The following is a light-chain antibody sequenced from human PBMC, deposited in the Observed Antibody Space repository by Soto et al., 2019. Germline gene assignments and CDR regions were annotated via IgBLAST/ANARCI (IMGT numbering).Light chain of an antibody. CDR2: WAS. J-gene: IGKJ4*01. CDR3: QQYYSTPLT. Sequence: DIVMTQSPDSLAVSLGERATINCKSSQSVLYSSNNNNYLAWYQQKSGQPPRMLIYWASTRESGVPDRFSGSGSWTDFTLTISSLQAEDVAVYYCQQYYSTPLTFGGGTKVEIK. CDR1: QSVLYSSNNNNY. V-gene: IGKV4-1*01.